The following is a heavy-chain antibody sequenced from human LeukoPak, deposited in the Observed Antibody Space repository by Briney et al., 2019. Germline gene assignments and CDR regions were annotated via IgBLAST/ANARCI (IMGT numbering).Heavy chain of an antibody. CDR2: IYHSGST. CDR3: ARILRTPRTPFDY. J-gene: IGHJ4*02. Sequence: SETLSLTCAVSGYSISSGYYWGWSREPPGKGVGWIGSIYHSGSTYYNPSLKRRITISVDTSKNQFSLKLSSVTAADTAVYYCARILRTPRTPFDYWGQGTLVTVSS. D-gene: IGHD1-1*01. CDR1: GYSISSGYY. V-gene: IGHV4-38-2*01.